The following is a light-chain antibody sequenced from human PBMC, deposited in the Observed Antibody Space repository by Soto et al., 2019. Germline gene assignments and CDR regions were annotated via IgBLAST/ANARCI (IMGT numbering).Light chain of an antibody. CDR1: QRVSSY. Sequence: EIVLTQSPATLSLSPGERATLSFRASQRVSSYLAWYQQKPGQAPRLLIYDASNRATGIPARFSGSGSGTDFTLTISSLEPEDFAVYYCQQRSNWPPGFTFGPGTKVDIK. CDR2: DAS. J-gene: IGKJ3*01. V-gene: IGKV3-11*01. CDR3: QQRSNWPPGFT.